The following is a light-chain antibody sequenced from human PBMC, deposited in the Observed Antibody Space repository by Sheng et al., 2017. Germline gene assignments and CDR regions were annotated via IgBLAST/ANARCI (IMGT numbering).Light chain of an antibody. J-gene: IGKJ4*01. V-gene: IGKV3-20*01. CDR2: GAS. CDR3: QQYGSSSRVT. Sequence: EIVLTQSPGTLSLSPGEGATLSCRASQSLSSTYLAWYQQKPGQAPRLLIYGASSRATGIPRQVQWQWGLGQTLFSPSADWSLKILECIYCQQYGSSSRVTFGGRDQGGDQT. CDR1: QSLSSTY.